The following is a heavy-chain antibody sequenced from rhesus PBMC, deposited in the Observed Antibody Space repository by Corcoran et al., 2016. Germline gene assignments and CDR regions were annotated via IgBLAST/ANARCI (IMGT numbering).Heavy chain of an antibody. D-gene: IGHD6S26*01. CDR2: ISGSSGST. Sequence: QVQLQESGPGLLKPSETLSLTCAVPGGSISSSNWWSWIRQPPGKGLEWIGYISGSSGSTYYNPSLKSRVTISTDTSKHQFSLELSSVTAADTAVYYCASAAAAGHIDYWGQGVLVTVSS. J-gene: IGHJ4*01. V-gene: IGHV4-65*01. CDR1: GGSISSSNW. CDR3: ASAAAAGHIDY.